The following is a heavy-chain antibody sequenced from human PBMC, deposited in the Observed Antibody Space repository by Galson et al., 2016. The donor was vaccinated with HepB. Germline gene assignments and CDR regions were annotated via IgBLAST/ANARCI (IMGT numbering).Heavy chain of an antibody. Sequence: SLRLSCAGSGFIFSYAWMTWVRQAPGKGLEWVGRVKSGADGGTTDYAAPVKGRFTISRDDSKNTLFLHMNSLKTEDTAVYYCATVRRFFDWMFLGATFDMCGQGTLVTVSS. J-gene: IGHJ3*02. CDR1: GFIFSYAW. V-gene: IGHV3-15*05. CDR3: ATVRRFFDWMFLGATFDM. D-gene: IGHD3-9*01. CDR2: VKSGADGGTT.